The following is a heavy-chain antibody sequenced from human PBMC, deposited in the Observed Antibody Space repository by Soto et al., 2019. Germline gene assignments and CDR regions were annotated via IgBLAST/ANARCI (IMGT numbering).Heavy chain of an antibody. Sequence: GGSLRLSCAASGFTFSSYAMHWVRQAPGKGLEWVAVISYDGSNKYYADSVKGRFTISRDNSKNTLYLQMNSLRAEDTAVYYCARPDSRARPSDAFDIWGQGTMVTVSS. J-gene: IGHJ3*02. CDR2: ISYDGSNK. V-gene: IGHV3-30-3*01. CDR1: GFTFSSYA. CDR3: ARPDSRARPSDAFDI. D-gene: IGHD6-6*01.